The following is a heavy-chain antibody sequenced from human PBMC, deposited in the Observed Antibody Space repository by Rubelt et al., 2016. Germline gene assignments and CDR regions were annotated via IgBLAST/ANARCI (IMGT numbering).Heavy chain of an antibody. D-gene: IGHD1-26*01. V-gene: IGHV3-49*03. J-gene: IGHJ4*02. Sequence: GRSLRLSRTTSGFTFGDYAMSWFRQAPGKGLEWVGFIRGKTYGGTTEYAAAVKGRFSISRDDSKSIAYLQMNSLKTEDTAVYYCSRPQAYSGSYNNYWGQGTLVTVSS. CDR3: SRPQAYSGSYNNY. CDR2: IRGKTYGGTT. CDR1: GFTFGDYA.